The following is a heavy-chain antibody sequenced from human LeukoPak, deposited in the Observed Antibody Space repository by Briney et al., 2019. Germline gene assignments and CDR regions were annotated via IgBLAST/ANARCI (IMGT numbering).Heavy chain of an antibody. CDR3: AREEMATIIREDAFDI. Sequence: RPGGSLRLSCAASGFTFSSYWMHWVRQAPGKGLVWVSRINSDGSSTSYADSVKGRFTISRDNAKNTLYLQMNSLRAEDTAVYYCAREEMATIIREDAFDIWGQGTMVTVSS. J-gene: IGHJ3*02. D-gene: IGHD5-24*01. CDR2: INSDGSST. V-gene: IGHV3-74*01. CDR1: GFTFSSYW.